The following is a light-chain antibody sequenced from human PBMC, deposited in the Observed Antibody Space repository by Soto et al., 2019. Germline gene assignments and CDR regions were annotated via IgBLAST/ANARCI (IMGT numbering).Light chain of an antibody. CDR3: CSYGGSRGVV. V-gene: IGLV2-23*02. CDR2: EVS. Sequence: QSALTQPASVSGSPGQSITISCTGTSSDVGSYNLVSWYQQYPGKAPKLMIYEVSKRPSGVSNRFSGSKSGNTASLTISGPQAEDEADYYCCSYGGSRGVVFGGGTKLTVL. CDR1: SSDVGSYNL. J-gene: IGLJ2*01.